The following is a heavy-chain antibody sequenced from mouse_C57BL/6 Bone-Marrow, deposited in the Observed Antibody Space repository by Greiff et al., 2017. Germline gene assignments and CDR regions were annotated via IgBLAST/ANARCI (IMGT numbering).Heavy chain of an antibody. D-gene: IGHD1-1*01. CDR1: GYAFTNYL. J-gene: IGHJ1*03. V-gene: IGHV1-54*01. CDR2: INPGSGGT. CDR3: ATYYDGSSGYFDV. Sequence: QVQLQESGAELVRPGTSVKVSCKASGYAFTNYLIEWVKQRPGQGLEWIGVINPGSGGTNYNEKFKGKATLTADKSSSTAYMQLSSLTSEDSAVYFCATYYDGSSGYFDVWGTGTTVTVSS.